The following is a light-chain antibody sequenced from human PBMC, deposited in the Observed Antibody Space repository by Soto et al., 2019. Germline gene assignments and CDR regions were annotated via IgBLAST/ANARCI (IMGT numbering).Light chain of an antibody. V-gene: IGKV3-20*01. J-gene: IGKJ1*01. CDR1: QSVSSNH. Sequence: DSVWTQSPGTLSLSPGERATLYCRASQSVSSNHLAWYQQKPGQAPRLLIYGGSSRATGIPVRFSGSGSETDFTLTITRLEPEDFAMYYCQQYSSSRTFGQGTMVDIK. CDR2: GGS. CDR3: QQYSSSRT.